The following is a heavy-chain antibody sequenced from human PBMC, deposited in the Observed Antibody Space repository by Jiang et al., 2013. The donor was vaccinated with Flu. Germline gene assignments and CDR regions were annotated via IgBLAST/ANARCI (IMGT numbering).Heavy chain of an antibody. Sequence: GAEVKKPGESLRISCQGSGYSFTNYWISWVRQMPGKGLEWMGRIDPTDSYTNYSPSFRGHVTMSTDKSINAAYLQWSSLKASDTAMYYCARQLTIFGVEIDYWGQGTLVTVSS. CDR1: GYSFTNYW. CDR2: IDPTDSYT. CDR3: ARQLTIFGVEIDY. J-gene: IGHJ4*02. D-gene: IGHD3-3*01. V-gene: IGHV5-10-1*01.